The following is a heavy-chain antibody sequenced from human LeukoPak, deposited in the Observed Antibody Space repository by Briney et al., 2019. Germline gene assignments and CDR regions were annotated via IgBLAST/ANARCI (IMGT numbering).Heavy chain of an antibody. D-gene: IGHD6-13*01. CDR3: AKGQPYRQQLVPVLFDY. V-gene: IGHV3-30*18. CDR2: ISYDGSNK. J-gene: IGHJ4*02. Sequence: PGGSLRLSCAASGFTFSSYGMHWVRQAPGKGLEWVAVISYDGSNKYYADSVKGRFTISRDNSKNTLYLQMNSLRAEDTGVYYCAKGQPYRQQLVPVLFDYWGQGTLVTVSS. CDR1: GFTFSSYG.